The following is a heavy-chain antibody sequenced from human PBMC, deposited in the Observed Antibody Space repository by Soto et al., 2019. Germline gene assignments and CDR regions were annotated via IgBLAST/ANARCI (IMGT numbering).Heavy chain of an antibody. CDR1: GYTFTGHY. V-gene: IGHV1-2*02. J-gene: IGHJ6*02. Sequence: ASVKVSCKASGYTFTGHYMHWVRQAPGEEREWMVWIDPNSGGTNYAQKFPGRVTMTRDTSISTAYMELSRLRSDDTAVYYCARGGYDFWSGYSYPDYYYYGMDVWGQGTTVTVSS. D-gene: IGHD3-3*01. CDR3: ARGGYDFWSGYSYPDYYYYGMDV. CDR2: IDPNSGGT.